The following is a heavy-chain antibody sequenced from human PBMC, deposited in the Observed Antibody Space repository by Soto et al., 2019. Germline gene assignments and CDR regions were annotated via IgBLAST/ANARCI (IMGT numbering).Heavy chain of an antibody. J-gene: IGHJ6*03. CDR2: IYYSGST. D-gene: IGHD4-17*01. CDR3: ARDLTTVTTSYEGEYYYYYYMDV. V-gene: IGHV4-59*01. Sequence: SETLSLTCTVSGGSISSYYWSWIRQPPGKGLEWIGYIYYSGSTNYNPSLKSRVTISVDTSKNQFSLKLSSVTAADTAVYYCARDLTTVTTSYEGEYYYYYYMDVWGKGTTVTVSS. CDR1: GGSISSYY.